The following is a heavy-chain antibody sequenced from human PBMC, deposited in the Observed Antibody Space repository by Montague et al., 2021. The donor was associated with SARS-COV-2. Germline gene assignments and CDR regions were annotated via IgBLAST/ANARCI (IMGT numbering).Heavy chain of an antibody. CDR1: DDSISSGTYY. CDR2: IYTSGGT. D-gene: IGHD3-22*01. Sequence: TLSLTCTVSDDSISSGTYYWSWIRQPAGKGLEWIGRIYTSGGTNYNPSLKSRVAISVDTSKNQFSLKLSSVTAADTAVYYCARGRGGYYDSSGYYRTGGVFGIWDQGTMVTVSS. CDR3: ARGRGGYYDSSGYYRTGGVFGI. J-gene: IGHJ3*02. V-gene: IGHV4-61*02.